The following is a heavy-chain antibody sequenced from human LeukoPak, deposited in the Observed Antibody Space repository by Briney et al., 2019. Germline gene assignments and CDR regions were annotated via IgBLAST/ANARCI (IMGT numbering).Heavy chain of an antibody. Sequence: PGGSLRLSCVASGFTFSSYWMSWVRQAPGKGLEWVANIKQDGREKYYVDSVKGRFTISRDNAKKSLYLEMNSLRAEDTAVYYCARENLGYCSSTSCPGVYYGMDVWGQGTTVTVSS. CDR2: IKQDGREK. J-gene: IGHJ6*02. CDR3: ARENLGYCSSTSCPGVYYGMDV. CDR1: GFTFSSYW. V-gene: IGHV3-7*01. D-gene: IGHD2-2*01.